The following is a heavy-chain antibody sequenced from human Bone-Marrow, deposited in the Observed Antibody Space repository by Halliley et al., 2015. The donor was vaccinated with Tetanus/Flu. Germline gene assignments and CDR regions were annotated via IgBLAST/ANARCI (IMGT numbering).Heavy chain of an antibody. J-gene: IGHJ6*02. CDR1: GGSVSSGTFY. V-gene: IGHV4-61*01. D-gene: IGHD2-8*01. CDR2: VYFSGST. Sequence: TLSLTCTVSGGSVSSGTFYWNWIRQSPGKGLEWLGYVYFSGSTNYNPSLKSRVTVSVDTANNQFSLSPKSVTAADTAVYYCASAYGVRPVIGYNGLDVWGQGTAVTVSS. CDR3: ASAYGVRPVIGYNGLDV.